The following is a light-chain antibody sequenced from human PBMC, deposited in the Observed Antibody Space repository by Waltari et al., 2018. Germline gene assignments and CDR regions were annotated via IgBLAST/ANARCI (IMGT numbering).Light chain of an antibody. CDR1: QSVGRS. CDR2: GAS. Sequence: EIVLTQSPGTLSLSPGERATLSCRASQSVGRSFAWYQQKPGQAHRLLIYGASIRATGIPDRFSGGGSGTDFSLTISRLESEDFAAYHCQHYVSLPVTFGQGTKVEIK. V-gene: IGKV3-20*01. J-gene: IGKJ1*01. CDR3: QHYVSLPVT.